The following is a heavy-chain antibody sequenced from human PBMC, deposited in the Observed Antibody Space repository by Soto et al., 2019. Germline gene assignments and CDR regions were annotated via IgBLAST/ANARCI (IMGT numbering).Heavy chain of an antibody. Sequence: QVQLVESGGGVVQPGRSLRLSCAASGSTFSSYAMHWVRQAPGKGLEWVAVIWYDGSNEDYADSVKGRFTISRDNSKKTPFLQMNSLRVEDTAVYYCAREETGTFDCWGQGTLVTVSS. CDR2: IWYDGSNE. CDR1: GSTFSSYA. CDR3: AREETGTFDC. V-gene: IGHV3-33*01. J-gene: IGHJ4*02. D-gene: IGHD1-1*01.